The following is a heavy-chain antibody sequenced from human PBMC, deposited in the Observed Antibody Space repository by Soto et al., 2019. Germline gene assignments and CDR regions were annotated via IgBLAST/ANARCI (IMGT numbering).Heavy chain of an antibody. CDR2: IYYSGNT. J-gene: IGHJ6*02. CDR3: ARVPHLPDHYFGLDV. Sequence: QVQLQESGPRLVKPSETLSLTCTVSGGSVSSGNYYWSWIRQPPGKGLEWIGYIYYSGNTNYNPPLKSRVPXSXAXSXXQFYLKLKSVTAADTAVYYCARVPHLPDHYFGLDVWGQGTTVTVSS. CDR1: GGSVSSGNYY. V-gene: IGHV4-61*01.